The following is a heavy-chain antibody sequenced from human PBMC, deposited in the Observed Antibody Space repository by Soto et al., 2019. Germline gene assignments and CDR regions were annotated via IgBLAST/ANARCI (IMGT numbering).Heavy chain of an antibody. CDR2: IDPSDSYT. CDR1: GYSFTSYW. D-gene: IGHD3-22*01. J-gene: IGHJ4*02. CDR3: ARLITLPYKYDSSGYQYYFDY. V-gene: IGHV5-10-1*01. Sequence: GESLKISCKGSGYSFTSYWISWVRQMPGKGLEWMGRIDPSDSYTNYSPSFQGHVTISADKSISTAYLQWSSLKASDTAMYYCARLITLPYKYDSSGYQYYFDYRGQGTLVIVSS.